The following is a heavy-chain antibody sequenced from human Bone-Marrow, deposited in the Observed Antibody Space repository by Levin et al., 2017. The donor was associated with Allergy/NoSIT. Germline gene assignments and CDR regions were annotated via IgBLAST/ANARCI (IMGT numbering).Heavy chain of an antibody. CDR1: GYTFTSYG. Sequence: ASVKVSCKASGYTFTSYGISWVRQAPGQGLEWMGWISAYNGNTNYAQKLQGRVTMTTDTSTSTAYMELRSLRSDDTAVYYCAKTGYSSSSRDDAFDIWGQGTMVTVSS. CDR3: AKTGYSSSSRDDAFDI. D-gene: IGHD6-13*01. V-gene: IGHV1-18*01. CDR2: ISAYNGNT. J-gene: IGHJ3*02.